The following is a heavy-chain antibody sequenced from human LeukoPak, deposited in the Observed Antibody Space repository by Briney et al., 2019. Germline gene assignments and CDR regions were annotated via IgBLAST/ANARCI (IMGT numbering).Heavy chain of an antibody. D-gene: IGHD3-3*01. Sequence: QAGGSLRLSCVASGVTFGKYWMSWVRQAPGKGLEWVANIKLDGSEKNYVDSVKGRFTISRDNTKNSLYLQMNSLRAEDTAVFYCARDQYDTWSRRGNFDSWGQGTLVIVSS. CDR3: ARDQYDTWSRRGNFDS. CDR2: IKLDGSEK. CDR1: GVTFGKYW. V-gene: IGHV3-7*03. J-gene: IGHJ4*02.